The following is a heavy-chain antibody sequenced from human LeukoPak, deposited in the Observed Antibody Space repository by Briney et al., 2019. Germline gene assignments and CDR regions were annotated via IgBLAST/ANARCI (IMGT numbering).Heavy chain of an antibody. Sequence: SVKVSCKASGGTFSSYAISWVRQAPGQGLEWMGRIIPILGIANYAQKFQGRVTITADKSTSTAYMELSSLRSEDTAVDYCARVKELQYQLLYYYYMDVWGKGTTVTVSS. CDR1: GGTFSSYA. CDR3: ARVKELQYQLLYYYYMDV. V-gene: IGHV1-69*04. D-gene: IGHD2-2*01. J-gene: IGHJ6*03. CDR2: IIPILGIA.